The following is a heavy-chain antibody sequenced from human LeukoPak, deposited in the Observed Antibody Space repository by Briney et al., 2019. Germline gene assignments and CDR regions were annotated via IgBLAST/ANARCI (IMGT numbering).Heavy chain of an antibody. CDR1: GFTFNSYA. J-gene: IGHJ4*02. D-gene: IGHD5-12*01. CDR3: AKGGQTDRFDY. V-gene: IGHV3-23*01. CDR2: ITNSGGNT. Sequence: SGGSLRLSCAASGFTFNSYAMSWVRQAPGKGLEWVSGITNSGGNTYHADSVKGRFTISRDNSKSTLYLQMNSLRAEDTAVFYCAKGGQTDRFDYWGQGALVTVSS.